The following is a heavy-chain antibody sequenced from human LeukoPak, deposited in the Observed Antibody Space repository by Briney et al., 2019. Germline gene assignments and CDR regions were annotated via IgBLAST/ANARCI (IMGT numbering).Heavy chain of an antibody. V-gene: IGHV3-23*01. Sequence: SGGSLRLSCAASGFTFSSYAMSWVRQAPGKGLEWVSAISGSGGSTYYADSVKGRFTISRDNANNSVYLQMNSLRAEDTALYYCARISGSSKKYFQHWGQGTLATVSS. J-gene: IGHJ1*01. CDR1: GFTFSSYA. D-gene: IGHD1-26*01. CDR3: ARISGSSKKYFQH. CDR2: ISGSGGST.